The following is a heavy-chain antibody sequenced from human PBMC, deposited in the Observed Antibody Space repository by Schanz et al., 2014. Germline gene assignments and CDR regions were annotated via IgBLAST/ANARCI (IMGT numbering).Heavy chain of an antibody. CDR2: INPSVGNT. J-gene: IGHJ3*02. V-gene: IGHV1-69*08. Sequence: QVQLVQSGAEVMKPGSSVKVSCKASGGTFSSYTINWVRQAPGQGLEWMGKINPSVGNTNYAQKFRGRVTMTRDTSTSTVYMELSSLRSEDTAVYFCARGPSTGAFDIWGQGTMVTVSS. CDR1: GGTFSSYT. CDR3: ARGPSTGAFDI.